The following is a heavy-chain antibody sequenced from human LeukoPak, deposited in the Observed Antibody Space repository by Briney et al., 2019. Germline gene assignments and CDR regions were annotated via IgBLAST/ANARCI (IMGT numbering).Heavy chain of an antibody. J-gene: IGHJ4*02. Sequence: SETLSLTCTVSGGSISSSSYYWGWIRQPPGKGLEWIGSIYYSGSTNYNPSLKSRVTISVDTSKNQFSLKLSSVTAADTAVYYCARESPSYSSGWSRKDYWGQGTLVTVSS. V-gene: IGHV4-39*07. D-gene: IGHD6-19*01. CDR3: ARESPSYSSGWSRKDY. CDR1: GGSISSSSYY. CDR2: IYYSGST.